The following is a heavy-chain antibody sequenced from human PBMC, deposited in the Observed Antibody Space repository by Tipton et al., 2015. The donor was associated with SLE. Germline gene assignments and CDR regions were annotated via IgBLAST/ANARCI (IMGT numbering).Heavy chain of an antibody. CDR1: RYSISSGYY. V-gene: IGHV4-38-2*02. CDR3: ARDVGGYNTGWFPYYFDY. CDR2: FYHSGNT. J-gene: IGHJ4*02. D-gene: IGHD2-8*02. Sequence: TLSLTCIVSRYSISSGYYWGWMRQAPGKELEWVGSFYHSGNTYYNPSLKSRVTISVDTSKNQFSLKLSSVTATDTAVYYCARDVGGYNTGWFPYYFDYWGQGTLVTVSS.